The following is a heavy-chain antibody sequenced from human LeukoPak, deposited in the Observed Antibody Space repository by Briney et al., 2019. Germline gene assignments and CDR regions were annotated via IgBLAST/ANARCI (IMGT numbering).Heavy chain of an antibody. CDR2: ISGSGGST. CDR1: GFTFSSYA. CDR3: AKTFYGDYRYFQH. Sequence: GGSLRLSWAASGFTFSSYAMSWVGQAPGKGREWVSAISGSGGSTYYADSVKGRFTISRDNSKNTLYLQMNSLRAEDTAVYYCAKTFYGDYRYFQHWGQGTLVTVSS. D-gene: IGHD4-17*01. V-gene: IGHV3-23*01. J-gene: IGHJ1*01.